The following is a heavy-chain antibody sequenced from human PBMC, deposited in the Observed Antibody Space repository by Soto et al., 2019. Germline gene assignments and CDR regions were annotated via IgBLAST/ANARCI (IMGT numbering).Heavy chain of an antibody. V-gene: IGHV4-31*03. D-gene: IGHD1-26*01. J-gene: IGHJ4*02. Sequence: PSETLSLTCTVSCGSINSGGFYWTWIRQHPGKGLEWIGNIYYSAYSGTTYYNPSLKSRITVTVETSKKQFSLNLSSVTAADTAVYYCVGARYGGVGATYSESWGQGALVTVSS. CDR2: IYYSAYSGTT. CDR1: CGSINSGGFY. CDR3: VGARYGGVGATYSES.